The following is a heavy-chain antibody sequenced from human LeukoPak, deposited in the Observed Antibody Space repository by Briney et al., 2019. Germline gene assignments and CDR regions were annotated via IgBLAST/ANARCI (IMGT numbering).Heavy chain of an antibody. V-gene: IGHV3-15*01. D-gene: IGHD3-16*01. CDR3: TATLGY. Sequence: PGGSLGLSCAASGFTFSNAWMTWVRQAPGKGLEWVGRIKRKSDGGATDYAVPVKGRFTISRDDSKNTLYLQMNSLKTDDTAVYFCTATLGYWGQGTLVTVSS. CDR1: GFTFSNAW. J-gene: IGHJ4*02. CDR2: IKRKSDGGAT.